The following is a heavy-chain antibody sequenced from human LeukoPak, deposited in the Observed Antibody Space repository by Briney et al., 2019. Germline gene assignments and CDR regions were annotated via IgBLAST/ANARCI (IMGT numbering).Heavy chain of an antibody. CDR1: GGSISSYY. CDR2: IYYSRST. D-gene: IGHD3-10*01. J-gene: IGHJ4*02. V-gene: IGHV4-59*08. Sequence: ASETLSLTCTVSGGSISSYYWSWIRQPPGKGLGWIGYIYYSRSTNYNPSLKSRVTISVDTSKNQFSLKLSSVTAADTAVYYCARRKFGEYPFDYWGQGTLVTVSS. CDR3: ARRKFGEYPFDY.